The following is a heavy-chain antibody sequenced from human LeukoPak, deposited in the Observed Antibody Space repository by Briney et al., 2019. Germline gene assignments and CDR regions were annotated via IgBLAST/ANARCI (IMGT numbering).Heavy chain of an antibody. CDR1: GGTFSSYA. Sequence: SVKVSCKASGGTFSSYAISWVRQAPGQGLEWMGGIIPIFGTANYAQKFQGRVTITADESTSTAYMELSSLRSEDTAVYYCASAFYCGGDCYAAHFDYWGQGTLVTVSS. CDR3: ASAFYCGGDCYAAHFDY. V-gene: IGHV1-69*01. J-gene: IGHJ4*02. D-gene: IGHD2-21*02. CDR2: IIPIFGTA.